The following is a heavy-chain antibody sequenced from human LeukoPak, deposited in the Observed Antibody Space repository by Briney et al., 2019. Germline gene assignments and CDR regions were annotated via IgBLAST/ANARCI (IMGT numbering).Heavy chain of an antibody. Sequence: PSETLSLTCTVSGGSISSYYWSWIRQPPGKGLEWIGYIYYSGSTNYNPSLKSRVTISVDTSKNQLSLKLSSVTAADTAVYYCARVGDMGIDYWGQGTLVTVSS. V-gene: IGHV4-59*01. CDR2: IYYSGST. CDR3: ARVGDMGIDY. J-gene: IGHJ4*02. CDR1: GGSISSYY. D-gene: IGHD1-26*01.